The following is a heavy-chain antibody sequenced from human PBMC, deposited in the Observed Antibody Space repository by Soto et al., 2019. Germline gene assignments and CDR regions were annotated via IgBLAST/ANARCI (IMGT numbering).Heavy chain of an antibody. D-gene: IGHD6-19*01. Sequence: QVQLVESGGGGVQPGRSLRLSCAASGFTFSSYGMHWVRQAPGKGLEWVAVISYDGRNKYYADSVKGRFTISRDNSKNTLYLQMSSLRPADTAVYYCVKDGSSGWPYYYGMDVWGQGTTVTVSS. V-gene: IGHV3-30*18. CDR2: ISYDGRNK. CDR1: GFTFSSYG. J-gene: IGHJ6*02. CDR3: VKDGSSGWPYYYGMDV.